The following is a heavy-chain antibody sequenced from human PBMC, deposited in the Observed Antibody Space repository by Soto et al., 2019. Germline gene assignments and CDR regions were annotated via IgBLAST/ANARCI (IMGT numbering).Heavy chain of an antibody. Sequence: SETLSLTCTVSGGSMRNYFWTWIRQPPGKGLEWIGYIHYSGTTSFFPSYNPSLRSRVTISEDTSKNQFSLKLLSVTTADTAVYFCAAGEASSRNLAPYYLDFWGQGTLVTDSS. CDR2: IHYSGTT. D-gene: IGHD6-13*01. V-gene: IGHV4-59*01. CDR3: AAGEASSRNLAPYYLDF. J-gene: IGHJ4*02. CDR1: GGSMRNYF.